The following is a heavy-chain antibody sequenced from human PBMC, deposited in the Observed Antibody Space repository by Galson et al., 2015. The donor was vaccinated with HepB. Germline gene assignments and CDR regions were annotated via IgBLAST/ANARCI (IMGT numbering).Heavy chain of an antibody. Sequence: SETLSLTCAVYGGSFSGYYWSWIRQPPGKGLEWIGEIYHSGSTNYNPSLKNRVTISVDTSKNQFSLKLSSVTAADTAVYYCVRGPWMQGVDHWGQGTLVTVSS. J-gene: IGHJ5*02. D-gene: IGHD5-12*01. CDR1: GGSFSGYY. CDR2: IYHSGST. V-gene: IGHV4-34*01. CDR3: VRGPWMQGVDH.